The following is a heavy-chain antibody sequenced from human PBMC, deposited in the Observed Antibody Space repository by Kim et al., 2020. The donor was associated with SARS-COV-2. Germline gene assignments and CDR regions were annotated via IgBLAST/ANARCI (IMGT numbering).Heavy chain of an antibody. CDR3: AKDNAGYDSSGYSFDY. Sequence: SVKGRFTISRDNAKNSLYLQMNSLRAEDTALYYCAKDNAGYDSSGYSFDYWGQGTLVTVSS. V-gene: IGHV3-9*01. J-gene: IGHJ4*02. D-gene: IGHD3-22*01.